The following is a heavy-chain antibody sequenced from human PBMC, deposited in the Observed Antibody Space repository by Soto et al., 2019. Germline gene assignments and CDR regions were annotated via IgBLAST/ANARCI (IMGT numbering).Heavy chain of an antibody. J-gene: IGHJ6*02. CDR2: ISACNGNT. D-gene: IGHD4-17*01. CDR3: ARDTAPSGV. CDR1: GYSFTSYG. Sequence: ASVKVSCKASGYSFTSYGLNWVRQAPGQGLEWMGWISACNGNTNYSQKFQGRVTITRDTSASTAYMELSSLRSEDTAVYYCARDTAPSGVWGQGTTVTVSS. V-gene: IGHV1-18*01.